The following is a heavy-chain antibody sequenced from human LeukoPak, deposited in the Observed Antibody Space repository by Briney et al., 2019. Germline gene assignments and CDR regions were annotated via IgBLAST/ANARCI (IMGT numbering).Heavy chain of an antibody. CDR1: GFTFSSYA. J-gene: IGHJ4*02. V-gene: IGHV3-30*04. Sequence: PGRSLRLSCAASGFTFSSYAMHWVRQAPGKGLEWVAVISYDGSDKYYVDSVKGRFTISRDNSKNTLYLQMNSLKAEDAAVYYCARVLSGSYDNYFDYWGQGTLVTVCS. CDR2: ISYDGSDK. CDR3: ARVLSGSYDNYFDY. D-gene: IGHD1-26*01.